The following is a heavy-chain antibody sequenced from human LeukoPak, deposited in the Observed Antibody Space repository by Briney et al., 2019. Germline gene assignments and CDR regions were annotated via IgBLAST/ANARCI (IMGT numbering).Heavy chain of an antibody. J-gene: IGHJ4*02. V-gene: IGHV1-2*02. D-gene: IGHD6-19*01. CDR1: GYTFTGYY. CDR3: ARDPIAVAGVLDY. Sequence: ASVKVSCKASGYTFTGYYVHWVRQAPGQGLEWMGWINPNSGGTSYAQKFQGRVTMTRDTPISTVYMELSRLTSDDTAVYYCARDPIAVAGVLDYWGQGTLVTVSS. CDR2: INPNSGGT.